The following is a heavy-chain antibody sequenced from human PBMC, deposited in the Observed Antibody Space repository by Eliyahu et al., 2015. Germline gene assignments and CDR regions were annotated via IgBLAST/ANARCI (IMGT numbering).Heavy chain of an antibody. Sequence: QVQLQESGPGLVKPSQTLSLXXTVSXGSIXSGDYYXXWIRQPPGKGLEWIGYIYYSGSTYYNPSLKSRVTISVDTSKNQFSLKLSSVTAADTAVYYCARDSDVLLWFGEFRHDAFDIWGQGTMVTVSS. CDR2: IYYSGST. J-gene: IGHJ3*02. CDR3: ARDSDVLLWFGEFRHDAFDI. CDR1: XGSIXSGDYY. D-gene: IGHD3-10*01. V-gene: IGHV4-30-4*01.